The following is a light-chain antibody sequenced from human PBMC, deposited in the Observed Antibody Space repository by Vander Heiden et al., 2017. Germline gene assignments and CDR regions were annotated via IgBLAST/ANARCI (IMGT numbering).Light chain of an antibody. J-gene: IGKJ4*01. CDR3: QQSYTTPLT. CDR2: CAS. CDR1: QNVLYSSNNKNY. V-gene: IGKV4-1*01. Sequence: DIVLTQSPDSLAVSLGARATINRTPSQNVLYSSNNKNYLAWYQQKPGQPPMLLIYCASGRESEVADRFSGSGSGTDFTLTISSLQAEDVAIYYCQQSYTTPLTFGGGTKVEIK.